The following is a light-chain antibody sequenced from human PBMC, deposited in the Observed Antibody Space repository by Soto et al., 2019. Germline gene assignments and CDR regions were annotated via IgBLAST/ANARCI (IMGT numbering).Light chain of an antibody. J-gene: IGLJ3*02. CDR1: SSNIGSNT. Sequence: QAVVSQPSSASGTPGQRVSISCSGRSSNIGSNTVNWYQHLPGTAPKLLIYNNNQRPSGVPDRFSGSKSGTSASLAISGLQSDDEGDYYCATWDDSLHGPLFGGGTKLT. V-gene: IGLV1-44*01. CDR3: ATWDDSLHGPL. CDR2: NNN.